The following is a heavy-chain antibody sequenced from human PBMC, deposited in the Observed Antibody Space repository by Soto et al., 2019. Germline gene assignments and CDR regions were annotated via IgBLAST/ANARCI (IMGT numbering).Heavy chain of an antibody. Sequence: QVQLVESGGGVVQPGRSLRLSCAGSGFTFSNYGLHWVRQAPGKGLEWVAVISYDGSHKYYADSVKGRFTISRDNSTNMLYLQKDSLSAEDTAVYYCAKDEAPRYCSRSSCHPAGAYWGQGTLVTVSS. CDR1: GFTFSNYG. J-gene: IGHJ4*02. CDR3: AKDEAPRYCSRSSCHPAGAY. D-gene: IGHD2-15*01. CDR2: ISYDGSHK. V-gene: IGHV3-30*18.